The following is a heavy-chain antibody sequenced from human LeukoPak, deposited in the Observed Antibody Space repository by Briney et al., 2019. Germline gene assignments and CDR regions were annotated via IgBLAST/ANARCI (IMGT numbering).Heavy chain of an antibody. CDR3: AKDTYDY. CDR1: GFTFSSYG. Sequence: GGSLRLSCAASGFTFSSYGMHWVRQSPGKGLEWVAFIRYDGSNKYYADSVKGRFTSSRDNSKNTRYLQMNSLTAEDTDVYCCAKDTYDYWGQGTLVTVSS. V-gene: IGHV3-30*02. J-gene: IGHJ4*02. CDR2: IRYDGSNK.